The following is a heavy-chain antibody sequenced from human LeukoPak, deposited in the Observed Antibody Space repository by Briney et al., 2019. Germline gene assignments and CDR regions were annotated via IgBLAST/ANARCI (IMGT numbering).Heavy chain of an antibody. CDR2: INPNSGGT. D-gene: IGHD6-19*01. CDR1: GYTFTGYY. V-gene: IGHV1-2*02. Sequence: ASVTVSCKASGYTFTGYYMHWVRQAPGQGLEWMGWINPNSGGTNYAQKFQGRVTMTRDTSISTAYMELSRLRSDDTAVYYCARAQGQWLSEAFDYWGQGALVTVSS. J-gene: IGHJ4*02. CDR3: ARAQGQWLSEAFDY.